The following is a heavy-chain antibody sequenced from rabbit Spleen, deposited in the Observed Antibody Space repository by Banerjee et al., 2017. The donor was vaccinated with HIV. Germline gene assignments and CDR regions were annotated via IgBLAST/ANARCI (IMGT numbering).Heavy chain of an antibody. CDR1: GFSFSASDY. Sequence: QSLEESGGDLVKPGASLTLTCTASGFSFSASDYICWVRQAPGKGLEWIVCIDTGSGGFTYFASWAKGRFTIARTSSTTVTLQMTGLTAADTATYFCARDTGSSFSSYGMDLWGPGTLVTVS. CDR3: ARDTGSSFSSYGMDL. D-gene: IGHD8-1*01. CDR2: IDTGSGGFT. J-gene: IGHJ6*01. V-gene: IGHV1S40*01.